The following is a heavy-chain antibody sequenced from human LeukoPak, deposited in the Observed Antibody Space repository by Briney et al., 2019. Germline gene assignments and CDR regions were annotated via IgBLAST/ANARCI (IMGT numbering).Heavy chain of an antibody. CDR1: GFTFSSYA. Sequence: GGSLRLSCAASGFTFSSYAMSWVRQAPGKGLEWVSAISGSVGSTYYADSVKGRFTISRDNSKNTLYLQMNSLRAEDTAVYYCAKGKGIQLWLLDYWGQGTLVTVSS. J-gene: IGHJ4*02. V-gene: IGHV3-23*01. D-gene: IGHD5-18*01. CDR2: ISGSVGST. CDR3: AKGKGIQLWLLDY.